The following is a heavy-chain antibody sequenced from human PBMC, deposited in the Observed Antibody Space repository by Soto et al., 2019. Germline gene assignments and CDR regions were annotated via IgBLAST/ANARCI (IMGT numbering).Heavy chain of an antibody. CDR2: ISGSDGST. V-gene: IGHV3-23*01. J-gene: IGHJ4*02. CDR3: AKGYAYQLLRRWLDY. Sequence: GGSLRLSCAASGFTFSNYAMTWVRLAPGKGLEWVSSISGSDGSTYYADSVKGRFTISRDNSKSTLYLQMNSLRAEDTAVYYCAKGYAYQLLRRWLDYWGQGTLVTLSS. D-gene: IGHD2-2*01. CDR1: GFTFSNYA.